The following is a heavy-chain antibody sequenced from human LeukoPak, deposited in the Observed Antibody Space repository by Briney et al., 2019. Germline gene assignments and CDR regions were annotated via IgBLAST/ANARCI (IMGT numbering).Heavy chain of an antibody. Sequence: GGSLRLSCAASGFTFATYSMNWVRQAPGKGLEWVSAISSSSGYMYYADSERGRFTISRDNAKNSVYLQMNSLRAEDTAAYYCARPLDSSGYPIDHWGQGALVTVSS. D-gene: IGHD3-22*01. J-gene: IGHJ4*02. CDR1: GFTFATYS. V-gene: IGHV3-21*04. CDR3: ARPLDSSGYPIDH. CDR2: ISSSSGYM.